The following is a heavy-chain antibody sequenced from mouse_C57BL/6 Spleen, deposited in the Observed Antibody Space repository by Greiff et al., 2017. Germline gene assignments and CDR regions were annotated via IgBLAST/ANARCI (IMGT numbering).Heavy chain of an antibody. V-gene: IGHV5-4*01. CDR1: GFTFSSYA. CDR2: ISDGGSYT. J-gene: IGHJ2*01. D-gene: IGHD5-1*01. Sequence: EVQLVESGGGLVKPGGSLKLSCAASGFTFSSYAMSWVRQTPEKRLEWVATISDGGSYTYYPDNVKGRFTISRDNAKNNLYLQMSHLKSEDTAMYYCAREGRGTWAYFDYWGQGTTLTVSS. CDR3: AREGRGTWAYFDY.